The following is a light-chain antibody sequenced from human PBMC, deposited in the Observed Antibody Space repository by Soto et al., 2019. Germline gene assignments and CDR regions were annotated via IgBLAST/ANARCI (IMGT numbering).Light chain of an antibody. J-gene: IGKJ1*01. Sequence: EIVLTQSPGTLSLSPGERATLSCRASQTLTNTYLAWYQQKPGQAPRLLIFDASTRATGIPDRFSGSGSGTDLXLTIXXXXXXXXXVYCCQLYGVSHKTFGQGTNV. CDR1: QTLTNTY. CDR2: DAS. V-gene: IGKV3-20*01. CDR3: QLYGVSHKT.